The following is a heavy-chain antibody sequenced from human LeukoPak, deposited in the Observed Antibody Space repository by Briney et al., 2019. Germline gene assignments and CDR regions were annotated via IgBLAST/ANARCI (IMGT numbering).Heavy chain of an antibody. Sequence: SETLSLTCTVSGGSISSYYWSWNRQPPGKGLEWIGYIYYSGSTNYNPSLKSRVTISVDTSKNQFSLKLSSVTAADTAVYYCARLTYYYDSSGYLLDYWGQGTLVTVSS. D-gene: IGHD3-22*01. J-gene: IGHJ4*02. CDR2: IYYSGST. CDR1: GGSISSYY. V-gene: IGHV4-59*01. CDR3: ARLTYYYDSSGYLLDY.